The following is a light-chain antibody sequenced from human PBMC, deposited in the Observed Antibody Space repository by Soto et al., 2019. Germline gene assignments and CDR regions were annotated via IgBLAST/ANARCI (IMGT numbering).Light chain of an antibody. CDR2: SVS. V-gene: IGKV1-39*01. J-gene: IGKJ1*01. Sequence: DIQMTQSPSSLSASVGDRITITCRASQSISTYLNWYQQKPGKAPKVLIYSVSSLQSGVPPRFSGSGSGTDFTLTISSLQPEDFATYYCQQSYTSPRTFGQGTRMEIE. CDR1: QSISTY. CDR3: QQSYTSPRT.